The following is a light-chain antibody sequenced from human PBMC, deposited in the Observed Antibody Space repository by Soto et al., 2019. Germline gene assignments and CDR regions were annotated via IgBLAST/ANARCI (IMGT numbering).Light chain of an antibody. CDR3: QKYGTAPRT. J-gene: IGKJ1*01. CDR1: QFIDNY. V-gene: IGKV1-27*01. CDR2: AAS. Sequence: DIQMTQSPSSLSASVGDRVAITCRASQFIDNYLAWYQQKPGEVPKLLIFAASTLQSGVPSRFSGSGSGTDSTLTITSLQPDDVATYYCQKYGTAPRTFGQGTKVDIK.